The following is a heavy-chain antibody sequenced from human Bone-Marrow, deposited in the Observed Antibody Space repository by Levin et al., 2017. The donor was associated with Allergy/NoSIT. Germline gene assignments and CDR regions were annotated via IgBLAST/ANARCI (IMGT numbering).Heavy chain of an antibody. D-gene: IGHD3-10*01. CDR1: DFTVRTNY. CDR3: ATARVPTPGYFDS. V-gene: IGHV3-53*01. CDR2: IYGGNST. Sequence: GESLKISCAASDFTVRTNYVSWVRQASGKGLEWVSVIYGGNSTYYADSMKGRFTVSRDTSHNTVYLQMRSLRAEDTGVYYCATARVPTPGYFDSWGQGVLVTVSP. J-gene: IGHJ4*02.